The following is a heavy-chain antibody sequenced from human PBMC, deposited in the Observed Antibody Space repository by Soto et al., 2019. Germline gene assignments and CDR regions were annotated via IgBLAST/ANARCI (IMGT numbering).Heavy chain of an antibody. J-gene: IGHJ4*02. CDR3: ARARFQVLYGKPYFDS. CDR1: GGSISSSSYY. D-gene: IGHD2-2*02. V-gene: IGHV4-39*07. CDR2: IYYSGNT. Sequence: SETLSLTCTVSGGSISSSSYYWGWIRQPPGKGLEWIGSIYYSGNTYYNPSLKSRLTISVDTSKNHFSLMVDSVTAADTAVYYCARARFQVLYGKPYFDSWGQGTLVTVPQ.